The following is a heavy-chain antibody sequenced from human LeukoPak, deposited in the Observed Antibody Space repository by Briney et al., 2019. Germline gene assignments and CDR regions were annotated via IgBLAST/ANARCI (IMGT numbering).Heavy chain of an antibody. CDR1: GFTFSDYY. CDR3: ARDRAHRSGWYEDWFDP. D-gene: IGHD6-19*01. V-gene: IGHV3-11*04. Sequence: SGGSLRLSCAASGFTFSDYYMSWIRQAPGKGLGWVSYISSSGSTIYYADSVKGRFTISRDNAKNSLYLQMNSLRAEDTAVYYCARDRAHRSGWYEDWFDPWGQGTLVTVSS. J-gene: IGHJ5*02. CDR2: ISSSGSTI.